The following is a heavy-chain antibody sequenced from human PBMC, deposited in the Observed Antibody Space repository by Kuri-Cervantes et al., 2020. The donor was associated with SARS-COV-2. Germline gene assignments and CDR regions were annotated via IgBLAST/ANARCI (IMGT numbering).Heavy chain of an antibody. CDR1: GFTVSSNY. CDR3: ARLRELYSYGYDY. J-gene: IGHJ4*02. Sequence: ESLKISCAASGFTVSSNYMSWVRQAPGKGLEWIGYIYYSGSTNYNPSLKSRVTISVDTSKNQFSLKLSSVTAADTAVYYCARLRELYSYGYDYWGQGTLVTVSS. V-gene: IGHV4-59*08. CDR2: IYYSGST. D-gene: IGHD5-18*01.